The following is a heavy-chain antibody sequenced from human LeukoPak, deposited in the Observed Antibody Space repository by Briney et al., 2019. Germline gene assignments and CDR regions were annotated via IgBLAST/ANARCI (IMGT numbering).Heavy chain of an antibody. CDR3: ASRTGVY. CDR1: GFTVSNSY. J-gene: IGHJ4*02. V-gene: IGHV3-53*01. D-gene: IGHD1-14*01. Sequence: PGGSLRLSCAASGFTVSNSYMSWVRQAPGKGLEWVSAIYSGGTTQYADSVKGRFTISRDNSRNTLYLQMNNLRAEDTAVYYCASRTGVYWGQGTLVSVPS. CDR2: IYSGGTT.